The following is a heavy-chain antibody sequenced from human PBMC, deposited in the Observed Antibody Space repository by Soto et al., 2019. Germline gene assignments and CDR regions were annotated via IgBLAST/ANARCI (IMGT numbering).Heavy chain of an antibody. Sequence: QVQMVQSGAEVKKTGASVKISCKTSGYTFAMHYIHWVRQVPGQGLEWMGMINPSDGSTSYVQKFQGRVTMTRDTSATTVFLNMSRLTSHDTAVFYCAREDGGGGRRHDFWGQGTLFTVSS. CDR1: GYTFAMHY. V-gene: IGHV1-46*01. D-gene: IGHD2-15*01. CDR3: AREDGGGGRRHDF. CDR2: INPSDGST. J-gene: IGHJ4*02.